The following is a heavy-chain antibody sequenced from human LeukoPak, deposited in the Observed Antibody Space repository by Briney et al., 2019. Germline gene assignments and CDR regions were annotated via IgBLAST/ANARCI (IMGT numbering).Heavy chain of an antibody. Sequence: PGGSLRLSCAASGFTFSNAWMSWVRQAPGKGLEWVGRIKSKTDGGTTDYAAPVKGRFTTSRDDSKNTLYLQMNSLKTEDTAVYYCTTDWIAARRKYNWFDPWGQGTLVTVSS. D-gene: IGHD6-6*01. CDR2: IKSKTDGGTT. J-gene: IGHJ5*02. V-gene: IGHV3-15*01. CDR1: GFTFSNAW. CDR3: TTDWIAARRKYNWFDP.